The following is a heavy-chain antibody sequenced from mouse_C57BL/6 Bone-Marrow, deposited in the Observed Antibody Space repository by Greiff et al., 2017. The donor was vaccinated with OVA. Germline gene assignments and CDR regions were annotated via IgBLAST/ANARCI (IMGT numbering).Heavy chain of an antibody. D-gene: IGHD2-4*01. CDR3: ARGGYYDYVSYFDY. CDR2: IDPENGDT. V-gene: IGHV14-4*01. Sequence: VQLQQSGAELVRPGASVKLSCTASGFNIKDDYMHWVKQRPEQGLAWIGWIDPENGDTEYASKFQGKATITADTSSNTAYLQLSSLTSEDTAIYYCARGGYYDYVSYFDYWGQGTTLTVSS. CDR1: GFNIKDDY. J-gene: IGHJ2*01.